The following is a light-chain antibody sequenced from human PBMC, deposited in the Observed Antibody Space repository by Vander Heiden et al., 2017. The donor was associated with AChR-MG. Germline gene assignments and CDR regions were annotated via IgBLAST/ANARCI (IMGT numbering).Light chain of an antibody. CDR2: RNN. J-gene: IGLJ3*02. Sequence: QSMLTKLSAHSVTPGLRVTISCSSTSSTSGTNTVNRYQQLPGTAPNVVIYRNNQRPSGVPDRFSGSKSGTSASLAISGLQSEDEADYYCSAWDDSLTGRVFGGGTKLTVL. CDR1: SSTSGTNT. CDR3: SAWDDSLTGRV. V-gene: IGLV1-44*01.